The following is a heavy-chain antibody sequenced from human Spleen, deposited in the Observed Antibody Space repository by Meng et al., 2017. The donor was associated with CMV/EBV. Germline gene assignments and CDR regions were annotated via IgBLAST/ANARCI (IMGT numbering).Heavy chain of an antibody. Sequence: ASVKVSCKASGYTFSRDGILWVRQAPGQGLEWMGWISAYNGNTNYVQKVQGRVTMTTDTSTRTAYMEVRSLRSDDTAVYYCARSYSNTIFGVVVPDDALDIWGQGTMVTVSS. CDR2: ISAYNGNT. V-gene: IGHV1-18*01. CDR1: GYTFSRDG. J-gene: IGHJ3*02. CDR3: ARSYSNTIFGVVVPDDALDI. D-gene: IGHD3-3*01.